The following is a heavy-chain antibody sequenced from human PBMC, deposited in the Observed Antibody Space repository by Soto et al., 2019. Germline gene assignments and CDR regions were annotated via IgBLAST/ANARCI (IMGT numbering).Heavy chain of an antibody. J-gene: IGHJ5*02. Sequence: ESGGGLVKPGESLRLSCAASGLTFSTAWMSWLRQAPGKGLEWVGRIKSKNNGGAAEYAAPVRGRFTISRDDSKTTMYLQMNSLKTEDTGVYYCSTDRNWFDPWGQGTLVTVSS. CDR1: GLTFSTAW. CDR2: IKSKNNGGAA. V-gene: IGHV3-15*01. CDR3: STDRNWFDP.